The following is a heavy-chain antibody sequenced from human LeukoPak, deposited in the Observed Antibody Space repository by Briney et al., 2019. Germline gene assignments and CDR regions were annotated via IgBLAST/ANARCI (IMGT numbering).Heavy chain of an antibody. V-gene: IGHV1-46*01. D-gene: IGHD3-10*01. CDR2: INPSGGST. J-gene: IGHJ5*02. CDR1: GYTFINHD. Sequence: GASVKVSCKASGYTFINHDINWVRQAPGQGLEWMGIINPSGGSTSYAQKFQGRVTMTRDTSTSTVYMELSSLRSEDTAVYYCARDRFGDRTFDPWGQGTLVTVSS. CDR3: ARDRFGDRTFDP.